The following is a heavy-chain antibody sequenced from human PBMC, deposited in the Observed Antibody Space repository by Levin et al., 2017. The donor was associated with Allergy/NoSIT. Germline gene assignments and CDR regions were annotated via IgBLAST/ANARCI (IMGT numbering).Heavy chain of an antibody. J-gene: IGHJ3*02. CDR1: GFTFSSYA. CDR2: ISGSGGST. CDR3: AKGYYDILTGYLAGAFDI. V-gene: IGHV3-23*01. D-gene: IGHD3-9*01. Sequence: PGGSLRLSCAASGFTFSSYAMSWVRQAPGKGLEWVSAISGSGGSTYYADSVKGRFTISRDNSKNTLYLQMNSLRAEDTAVYYCAKGYYDILTGYLAGAFDIWGQGTMVTVSS.